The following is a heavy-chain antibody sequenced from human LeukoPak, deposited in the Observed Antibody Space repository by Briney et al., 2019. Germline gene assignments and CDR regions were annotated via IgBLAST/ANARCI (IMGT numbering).Heavy chain of an antibody. V-gene: IGHV3-7*01. CDR2: IKQDGNEK. CDR1: GFSFSSYW. J-gene: IGHJ5*02. CDR3: ARTIRSGYGES. Sequence: PGGSLRLSCAASGFSFSSYWMTWFGQAPGKGLDWVANIKQDGNEKYYVDSVKGRFTISRDNAKNSLYLQMNSLRDEDTAFYYCARTIRSGYGESWGQGTLVTVSS. D-gene: IGHD5-12*01.